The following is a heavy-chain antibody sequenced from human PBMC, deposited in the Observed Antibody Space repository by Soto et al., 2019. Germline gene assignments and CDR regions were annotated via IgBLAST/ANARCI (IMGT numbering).Heavy chain of an antibody. Sequence: SEALSLTCTVSGGSISSYYWSWIRQPPGKGLEWIGYIYYSGSTNYNPSLKSRVTISVDTSKNQFSLKLSSVTAADTAVYYCAGHGLATTDYCDYWGQGTVVTVSS. CDR3: AGHGLATTDYCDY. D-gene: IGHD5-12*01. J-gene: IGHJ4*02. CDR2: IYYSGST. V-gene: IGHV4-59*08. CDR1: GGSISSYY.